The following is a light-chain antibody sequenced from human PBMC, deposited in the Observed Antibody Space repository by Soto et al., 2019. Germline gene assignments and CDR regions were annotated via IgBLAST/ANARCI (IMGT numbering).Light chain of an antibody. Sequence: SYELTQSPSVSVSPGQTARITCSGDELPKQYAYWYQQKPGQAPVLVIYKDSERPSGIPERFSGSSSGTTVTLTISGVQAEDEADYYCQSADSSGSYLYVFGTGTKLTVL. J-gene: IGLJ1*01. CDR3: QSADSSGSYLYV. CDR2: KDS. CDR1: ELPKQY. V-gene: IGLV3-25*03.